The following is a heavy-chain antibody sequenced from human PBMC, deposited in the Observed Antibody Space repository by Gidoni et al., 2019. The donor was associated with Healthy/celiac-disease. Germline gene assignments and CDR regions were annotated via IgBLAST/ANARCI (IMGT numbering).Heavy chain of an antibody. CDR2: IYYSGST. V-gene: IGHV4-59*08. CDR3: ASLKQWLGHFDY. Sequence: QVQLQESGPGLVKPSETLSLTCTVSGGSISSYYWSWIRQPPGKGLEWIGYIYYSGSTNYNPSLKSRVTISVDTSKNQFSLKLSSVTAADTAVYYCASLKQWLGHFDYWGQGTLVTVSS. CDR1: GGSISSYY. J-gene: IGHJ4*02. D-gene: IGHD6-19*01.